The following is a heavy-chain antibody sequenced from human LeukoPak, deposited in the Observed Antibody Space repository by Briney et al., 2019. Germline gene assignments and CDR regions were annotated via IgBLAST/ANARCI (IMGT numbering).Heavy chain of an antibody. CDR3: ARTYGSGSHADIDY. V-gene: IGHV1-2*02. J-gene: IGHJ4*02. Sequence: ASVKVSCKASGYTFAGYYMHWVRQAPGQGLEWMGWINPNSGGTNYAQKFQGRVTMTRDTSISTAYMELSRLRSDDTAVYYCARTYGSGSHADIDYWGQGTLVTVSS. CDR2: INPNSGGT. D-gene: IGHD3-10*01. CDR1: GYTFAGYY.